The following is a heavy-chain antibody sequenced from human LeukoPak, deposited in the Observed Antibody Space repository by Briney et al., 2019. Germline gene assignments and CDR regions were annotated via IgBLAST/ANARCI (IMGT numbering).Heavy chain of an antibody. J-gene: IGHJ4*02. CDR1: GYTFTSYG. V-gene: IGHV1-18*01. CDR3: ARGPYYDFWSGYYTRAYYFDY. D-gene: IGHD3-3*01. CDR2: ISAYNGNT. Sequence: ASVKVSCKASGYTFTSYGISWVRQAPGQGFEWMGWISAYNGNTNYAQKLQGRVTMTTDTSTSTAYMELRSLRSDDTAVYYCARGPYYDFWSGYYTRAYYFDYWGQGTLVTVSS.